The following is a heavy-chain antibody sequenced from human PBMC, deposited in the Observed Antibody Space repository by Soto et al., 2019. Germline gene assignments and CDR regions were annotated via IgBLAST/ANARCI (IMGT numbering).Heavy chain of an antibody. CDR1: GGSISSYY. Sequence: QVQLQESGPGLVKPSETLSLTCTVSGGSISSYYWSWIRQPPGKGLEWIGYIYYSGGTNYNPSLKSRVTISVDTSKNQFSLKLSSVTAADTAVYYCARDTGDFDAFDIWGQGTMVTVSS. D-gene: IGHD2-21*02. CDR3: ARDTGDFDAFDI. J-gene: IGHJ3*02. V-gene: IGHV4-59*01. CDR2: IYYSGGT.